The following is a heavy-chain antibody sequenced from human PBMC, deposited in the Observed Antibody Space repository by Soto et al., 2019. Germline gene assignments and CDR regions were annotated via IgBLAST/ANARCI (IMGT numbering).Heavy chain of an antibody. D-gene: IGHD2-15*01. J-gene: IGHJ4*02. Sequence: PSETLSLTCTVSGGSISISSYYWGWIRQPPGKGLEWIGSIYYSGSTYYNPSLKSRATISVDTSKHQFSLKLSSVTAADTAVYYCASSSVVVVAATSAYFDYWGQGTLDTVSS. V-gene: IGHV4-39*01. CDR1: GGSISISSYY. CDR2: IYYSGST. CDR3: ASSSVVVVAATSAYFDY.